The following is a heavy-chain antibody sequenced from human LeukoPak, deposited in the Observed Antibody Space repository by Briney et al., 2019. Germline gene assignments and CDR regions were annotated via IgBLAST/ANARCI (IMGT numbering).Heavy chain of an antibody. D-gene: IGHD3-22*01. J-gene: IGHJ6*03. CDR2: INTDNGGT. CDR3: ARDGTSYYYDSSGYSHYYSYYMDV. V-gene: IGHV1-2*06. Sequence: ASAKVSCKASGYTFTGYFIHWVRQAPGQGLEWVGRINTDNGGTNYAQKFQGRVTMTRDTSVTTAYMELSGLRSDDTAVYFCARDGTSYYYDSSGYSHYYSYYMDVWGKGTTITVSS. CDR1: GYTFTGYF.